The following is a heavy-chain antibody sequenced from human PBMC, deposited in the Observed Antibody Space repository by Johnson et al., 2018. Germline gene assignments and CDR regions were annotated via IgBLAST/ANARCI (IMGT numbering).Heavy chain of an antibody. CDR1: GFTFSGSA. D-gene: IGHD2-15*01. V-gene: IGHV3-73*02. Sequence: VQLQESGGGLVQPGGSLRLSCAASGFTFSGSAVHWVRQVSGSGLEWVGRIKTKPNNYATAYAASVKGRFTIFRDDSKNTAYLQMNSLKTEDTAVYFCTRLIDGGSFGFDIWGQGAMVTVSS. J-gene: IGHJ3*02. CDR2: IKTKPNNYAT. CDR3: TRLIDGGSFGFDI.